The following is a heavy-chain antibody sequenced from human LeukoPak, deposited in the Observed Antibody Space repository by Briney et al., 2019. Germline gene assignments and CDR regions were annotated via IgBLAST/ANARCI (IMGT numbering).Heavy chain of an antibody. CDR2: ISTSGSA. CDR1: GDSISYNY. CDR3: ARVVSATGGSGHVGFDP. Sequence: SEALSLTCTVSGDSISYNYWSWIRQPAGKGLEWIGRISTSGSADYNPPLKSRVTMSVDTSKNQFSLQLNSVTAADTAVYYCARVVSATGGSGHVGFDPWGQGTLVTVSS. V-gene: IGHV4-4*07. D-gene: IGHD3-10*01. J-gene: IGHJ5*02.